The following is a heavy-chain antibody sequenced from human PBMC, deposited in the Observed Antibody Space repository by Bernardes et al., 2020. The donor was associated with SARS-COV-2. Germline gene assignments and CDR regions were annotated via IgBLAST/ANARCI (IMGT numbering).Heavy chain of an antibody. Sequence: ASVKVSCKASGYPFTVYYLHWVRQAPGQGLEWMGWINPNSGGTNYAQKFQGRVTMTRDTSISTAYMELISLRSDDTAVYYCALPPTNYDRYGMDVWGQGTTVTVSS. CDR2: INPNSGGT. D-gene: IGHD3-16*01. J-gene: IGHJ6*02. V-gene: IGHV1-2*02. CDR3: ALPPTNYDRYGMDV. CDR1: GYPFTVYY.